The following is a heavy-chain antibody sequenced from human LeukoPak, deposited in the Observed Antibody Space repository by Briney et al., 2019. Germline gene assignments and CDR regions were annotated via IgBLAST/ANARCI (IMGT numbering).Heavy chain of an antibody. V-gene: IGHV1-2*02. J-gene: IGHJ5*01. CDR3: AKIGIFGSYWDLDS. CDR2: VDPRNGAT. Sequence: ASVKVSCKPSGYTFTAYYTHWVRQAPGQGLEWMGWVDPRNGATHYAQKLQGRITMTRDTSISTAYLQLSNLISDDTAIYYCAKIGIFGSYWDLDSWGHGTLVTVSS. CDR1: GYTFTAYY. D-gene: IGHD1-26*01.